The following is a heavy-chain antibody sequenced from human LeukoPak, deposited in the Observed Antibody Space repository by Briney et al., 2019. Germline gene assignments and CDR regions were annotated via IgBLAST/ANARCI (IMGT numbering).Heavy chain of an antibody. CDR1: GGSFSGYY. D-gene: IGHD5-12*01. CDR3: ARGRGSYDY. Sequence: PSETLSLTCAVYGGSFSGYYWSWIRQPPGKGLEWIGEINHSGSTNYNPSLKSRVTISVDTSKNQFSLKLSSVTAADTAVYYCARGRGSYDYWGQGTLVTVSS. CDR2: INHSGST. V-gene: IGHV4-34*01. J-gene: IGHJ4*02.